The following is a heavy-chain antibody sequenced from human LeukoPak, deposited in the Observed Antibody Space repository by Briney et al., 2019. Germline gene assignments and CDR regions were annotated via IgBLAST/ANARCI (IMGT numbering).Heavy chain of an antibody. J-gene: IGHJ6*04. CDR2: ISGSGGST. CDR3: AKDLNYYYNGMDV. CDR1: GFTFSSYA. Sequence: GGSLRLSCVASGFTFSSYAMSWVRQAPGKGLEWVSVISGSGGSTYYADSVKGRFTISRDKSKNTLYLQMNSLRAEDTAVYYCAKDLNYYYNGMDVWGKGTTVTVSS. V-gene: IGHV3-23*01.